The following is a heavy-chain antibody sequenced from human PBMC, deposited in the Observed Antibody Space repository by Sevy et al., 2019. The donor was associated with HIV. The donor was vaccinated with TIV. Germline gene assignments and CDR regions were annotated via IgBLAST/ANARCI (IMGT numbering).Heavy chain of an antibody. CDR2: IYYSGST. CDR1: GGSISSSSYY. J-gene: IGHJ4*02. V-gene: IGHV4-39*01. CDR3: ARHFNSGGTYYDFWSGYEHYFDY. Sequence: SETLSLTCTVSGGSISSSSYYWGWIRQPPGKGLEWIGSIYYSGSTYYNPSLKSRVTISVDTSKNHFSLKLGSVTAADTAVYYCARHFNSGGTYYDFWSGYEHYFDYWGQGTLVTVSS. D-gene: IGHD3-3*01.